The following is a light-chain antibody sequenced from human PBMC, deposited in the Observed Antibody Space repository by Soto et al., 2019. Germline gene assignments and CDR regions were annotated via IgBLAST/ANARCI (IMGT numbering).Light chain of an antibody. Sequence: EIVLTQSPGTLSFSPGERATLSCRASQSVSSSYLAWYQQKPGQAPRLLIYGASSRATGIPDRFSGSGSGTDFTLTISRLEPEEFAVYYCQQYGSSPPWTFGQGTKVDIK. CDR3: QQYGSSPPWT. CDR2: GAS. J-gene: IGKJ1*01. CDR1: QSVSSSY. V-gene: IGKV3-20*01.